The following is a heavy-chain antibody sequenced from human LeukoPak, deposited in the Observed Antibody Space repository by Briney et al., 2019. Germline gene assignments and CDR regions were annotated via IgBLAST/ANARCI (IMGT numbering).Heavy chain of an antibody. CDR3: TTDLNYYDSSGYYYVDY. J-gene: IGHJ4*02. V-gene: IGHV3-15*01. Sequence: GGSLRLSCAASGFTFSNAWMSWVRQAPGKGLEWVGRIKSKTDGGTTDYAAPVKGRFTISRDDSKNTLYLQMNSLKTEDTAVYYCTTDLNYYDSSGYYYVDYWGQGTLVTVSS. CDR1: GFTFSNAW. CDR2: IKSKTDGGTT. D-gene: IGHD3-22*01.